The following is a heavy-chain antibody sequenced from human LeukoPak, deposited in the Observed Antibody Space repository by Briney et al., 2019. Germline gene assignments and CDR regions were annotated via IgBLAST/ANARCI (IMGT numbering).Heavy chain of an antibody. CDR2: INAGNGNT. J-gene: IGHJ4*02. V-gene: IGHV1-3*03. D-gene: IGHD4-11*01. CDR3: ARSTVTTATGLFDY. Sequence: ASVKVSCKTSGYTFTIYPINWVRQAPGQRLEWMGWINAGNGNTKYSQEFQGRVTITRDTSASTAYMELSSLRSEDMAVYYCARSTVTTATGLFDYWGQGTLVTVSS. CDR1: GYTFTIYP.